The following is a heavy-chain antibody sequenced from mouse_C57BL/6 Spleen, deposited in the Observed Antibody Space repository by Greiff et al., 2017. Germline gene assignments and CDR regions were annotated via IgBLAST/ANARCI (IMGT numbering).Heavy chain of an antibody. CDR3: TRCTAVVPYYFDY. Sequence: QVQLQQSGAELVRPGASVTLSCKASGYTFTDYEMHWVKQTPVHGLEWIGAIDPENGGTAYNQKFKGKAILTADKSSSTAYMELRSLTSEDSAVYYCTRCTAVVPYYFDYWGQGTTLTVSS. CDR2: IDPENGGT. V-gene: IGHV1-15*01. J-gene: IGHJ2*01. CDR1: GYTFTDYE. D-gene: IGHD1-1*01.